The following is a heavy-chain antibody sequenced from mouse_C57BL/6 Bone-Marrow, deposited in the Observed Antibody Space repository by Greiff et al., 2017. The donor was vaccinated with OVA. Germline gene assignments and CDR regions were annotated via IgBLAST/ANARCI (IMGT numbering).Heavy chain of an antibody. J-gene: IGHJ2*01. V-gene: IGHV7-3*01. CDR3: ASIYGSNLDY. Sequence: EVKLMESGGGLVQPGGSLSLSCAASGFTFTDYYMSWVRQPPGQALEWLGFIRNKANGYTTEYSSSVKGRFTISRDDSPSILYLQMNALRADDSATYYCASIYGSNLDYWGQGTTLTVSS. CDR2: IRNKANGYTT. D-gene: IGHD1-1*01. CDR1: GFTFTDYY.